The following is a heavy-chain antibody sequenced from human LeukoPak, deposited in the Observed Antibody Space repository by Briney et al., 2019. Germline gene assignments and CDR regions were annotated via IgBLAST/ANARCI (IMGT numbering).Heavy chain of an antibody. CDR2: IQQDGSEK. D-gene: IGHD2-2*01. Sequence: GGSLRLSCAASRFTFSSYWMSWVRQAPGKGLEWVANIQQDGSEKYYVDSVKGRFTISRDNAKNSLYLQMDSLRAEDTAVYYCARDARVVLDYWGQGTLVTVSS. CDR1: RFTFSSYW. CDR3: ARDARVVLDY. V-gene: IGHV3-7*01. J-gene: IGHJ4*02.